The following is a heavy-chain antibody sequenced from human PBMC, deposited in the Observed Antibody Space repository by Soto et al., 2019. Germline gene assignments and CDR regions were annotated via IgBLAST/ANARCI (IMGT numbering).Heavy chain of an antibody. CDR3: ARDHQMGGYTALDY. Sequence: ASVKVSCKASGYTFTGYYMHWVRQAPGQGLEWMGWINPNSGGTNYAQKFQGWVTMTRDTSISTAYMELSRLRSDDTAVYYCARDHQMGGYTALDYWGQGTLVTVSS. J-gene: IGHJ4*02. CDR2: INPNSGGT. CDR1: GYTFTGYY. D-gene: IGHD5-12*01. V-gene: IGHV1-2*04.